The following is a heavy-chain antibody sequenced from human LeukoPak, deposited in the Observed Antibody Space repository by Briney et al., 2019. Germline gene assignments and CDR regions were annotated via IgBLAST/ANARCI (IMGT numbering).Heavy chain of an antibody. CDR2: ISAYNGNT. J-gene: IGHJ4*02. V-gene: IGHV1-18*01. CDR1: GYTFTSYG. D-gene: IGHD5-18*01. CDR3: ARVLYSYGYGDY. Sequence: ASVKVSCKASGYTFTSYGISWVRQAPGQGLEWMGWISAYNGNTNYAQKLQGRVTMTTDTSTSTAYMELSRLRSDDTAVYYCARVLYSYGYGDYWGQGTLVTVSS.